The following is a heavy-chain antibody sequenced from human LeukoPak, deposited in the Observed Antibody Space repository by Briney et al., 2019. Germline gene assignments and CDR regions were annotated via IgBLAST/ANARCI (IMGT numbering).Heavy chain of an antibody. V-gene: IGHV3-23*01. CDR1: GFTFSSNA. Sequence: PGVSLRLSCAASGFTFSSNALSWVRQAPGKGLEWVSVIGTSVSDTYYADSVKGRFTISRDNSKNTVYLQLNSLRAEDTAVYYCAKRVAAPGRTYYFDYWGQGTLVIVSS. CDR3: AKRVAAPGRTYYFDY. D-gene: IGHD6-13*01. CDR2: IGTSVSDT. J-gene: IGHJ4*02.